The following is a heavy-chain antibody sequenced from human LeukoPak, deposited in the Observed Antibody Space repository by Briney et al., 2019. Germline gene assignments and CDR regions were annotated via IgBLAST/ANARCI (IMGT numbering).Heavy chain of an antibody. CDR1: GGSISTFY. J-gene: IGHJ6*02. V-gene: IGHV4-59*01. CDR3: AREDPQTTVPEGLDV. Sequence: SETLSLTCTVSGGSISTFYWSWLRQPPGKGLEWIGYIYYSGSTNYNPSLKSRITISVDTSKNQFSLRLSSVTAADTAVYYCAREDPQTTVPEGLDVWGQGTTVTVSS. D-gene: IGHD4-17*01. CDR2: IYYSGST.